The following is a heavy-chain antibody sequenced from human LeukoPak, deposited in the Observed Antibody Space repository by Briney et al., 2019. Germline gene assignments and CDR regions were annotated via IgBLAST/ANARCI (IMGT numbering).Heavy chain of an antibody. CDR3: ARDYYGSGSSTHNWFDP. Sequence: SETLSLTCAVSGDSISSTSYYWGWIRQLPGKGLEWIGSIFYTGTTYYNPSLKSRVTISVDTSKNQFSLKLSSVTAADTAVYYCARDYYGSGSSTHNWFDPWGQGTLVTVSS. V-gene: IGHV4-39*07. J-gene: IGHJ5*02. D-gene: IGHD3-10*01. CDR1: GDSISSTSYY. CDR2: IFYTGTT.